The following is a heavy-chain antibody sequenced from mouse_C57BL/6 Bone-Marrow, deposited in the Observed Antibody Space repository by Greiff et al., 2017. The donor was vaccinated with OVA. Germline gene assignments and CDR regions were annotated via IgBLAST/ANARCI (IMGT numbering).Heavy chain of an antibody. Sequence: VQLKESGAELVRPGASVKLSCTASGFNIKDDYMHWVKQRPEQGLEWIGWIDPENGDTEYASKFQGKATITADTSSNTAYLQLSSLTSEDTAIYYCTPVVDDWGQGTTLTVSS. V-gene: IGHV14-4*01. CDR1: GFNIKDDY. D-gene: IGHD1-1*01. CDR3: TPVVDD. J-gene: IGHJ2*01. CDR2: IDPENGDT.